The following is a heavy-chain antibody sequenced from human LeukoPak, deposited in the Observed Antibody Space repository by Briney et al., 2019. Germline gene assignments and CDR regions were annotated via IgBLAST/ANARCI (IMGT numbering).Heavy chain of an antibody. CDR1: GYTLTELS. Sequence: GASVKVSCKVSGYTLTELSMHWVRQAPGQGLEWMGWINPNSGGTNYAQKLQGRVTMTRDTSISTAYMELSRLRSDDTAVYYCARGTRGYSYGLLYYYYMDVWGKGTTVTVSS. CDR3: ARGTRGYSYGLLYYYYMDV. J-gene: IGHJ6*03. CDR2: INPNSGGT. D-gene: IGHD5-18*01. V-gene: IGHV1-2*02.